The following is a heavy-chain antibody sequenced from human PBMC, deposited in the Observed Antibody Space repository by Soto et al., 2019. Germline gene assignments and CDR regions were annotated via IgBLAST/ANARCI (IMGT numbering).Heavy chain of an antibody. V-gene: IGHV3-23*01. Sequence: GGSLRLSCAASGFTFSSYAMGWVRQAPGKGLEWVSAISGSGGSTYYADSVKGRFTISRDNSKNTLYLQMNSLRAEDTAVYYCAKDAPIIVVVVADYYGMDVWGQGTTVTVSS. J-gene: IGHJ6*02. CDR1: GFTFSSYA. D-gene: IGHD2-15*01. CDR3: AKDAPIIVVVVADYYGMDV. CDR2: ISGSGGST.